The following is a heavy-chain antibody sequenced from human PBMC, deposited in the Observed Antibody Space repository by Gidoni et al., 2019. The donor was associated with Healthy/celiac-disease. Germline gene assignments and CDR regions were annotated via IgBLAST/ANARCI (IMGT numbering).Heavy chain of an antibody. J-gene: IGHJ4*02. CDR2: IYYSGST. Sequence: QVQLQESGPGLVKPSQTLSLPCPVSVGSIRSGGYYWSWIRQHPGKGLEWIGYIYYSGSTYYNPSLKSRVTISVDTSKNQFSLKLSSVTAADTAVYYCARIWFGELSYFDYWGQGTLVTVSS. V-gene: IGHV4-31*03. D-gene: IGHD3-10*01. CDR3: ARIWFGELSYFDY. CDR1: VGSIRSGGYY.